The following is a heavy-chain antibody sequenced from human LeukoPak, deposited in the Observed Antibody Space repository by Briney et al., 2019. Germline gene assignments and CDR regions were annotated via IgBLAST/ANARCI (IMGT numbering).Heavy chain of an antibody. Sequence: RPGRSLRLSCAASGFTFSSYGMHWVRQAPGKGLEWVAVISYDGSNKYYADSVKGRFTISRDNSKNTLYLQMNSLRAEDTAVYYCARDLRDYWGQGTLVTVSS. CDR1: GFTFSSYG. V-gene: IGHV3-30*03. CDR3: ARDLRDY. J-gene: IGHJ4*02. CDR2: ISYDGSNK.